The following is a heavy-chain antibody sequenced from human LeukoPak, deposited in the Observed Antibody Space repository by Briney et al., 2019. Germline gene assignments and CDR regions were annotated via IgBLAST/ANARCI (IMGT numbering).Heavy chain of an antibody. D-gene: IGHD5-18*01. Sequence: ASVKVSCKASGYTFTSYDINWVRQATGQGPVWMGWMNPNSGNTGYAQKFQGRVTMTRNTSISTAYMELRSLRSEDTAVYYCARANTAMGACYWGQGTLATVSS. CDR1: GYTFTSYD. CDR2: MNPNSGNT. CDR3: ARANTAMGACY. V-gene: IGHV1-8*01. J-gene: IGHJ4*02.